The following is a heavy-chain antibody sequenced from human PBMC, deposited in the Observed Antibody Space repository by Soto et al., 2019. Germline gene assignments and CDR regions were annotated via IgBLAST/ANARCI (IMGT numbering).Heavy chain of an antibody. V-gene: IGHV3-48*01. Sequence: GGSLRLSCAASGFTFSSYSMNWVRQAPGKGQAWISYISSSSSAIYYADTVRGRFTGSRDNAKNSLYLQMNSLRVEDAAVYYCVRQNWDSYFSYFDSWGQGTLVTVSS. D-gene: IGHD2-21*01. CDR3: VRQNWDSYFSYFDS. CDR1: GFTFSSYS. CDR2: ISSSSSAI. J-gene: IGHJ4*02.